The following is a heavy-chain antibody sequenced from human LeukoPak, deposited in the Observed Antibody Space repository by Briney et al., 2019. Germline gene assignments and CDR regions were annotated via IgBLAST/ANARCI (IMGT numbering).Heavy chain of an antibody. CDR2: ISYDGSSQ. Sequence: QSGGSLRLSCAASGLVVSTYPMNWVRQAPGKGLEWVGLISYDGSSQYYVDSLKGRFTISRDNSKNTVYVQMNSLRAEDTAVYYCAKSRSPTYDGLYYGMDVWGQGTTVTVSS. V-gene: IGHV3-30*18. CDR3: AKSRSPTYDGLYYGMDV. D-gene: IGHD2/OR15-2a*01. CDR1: GLVVSTYP. J-gene: IGHJ6*02.